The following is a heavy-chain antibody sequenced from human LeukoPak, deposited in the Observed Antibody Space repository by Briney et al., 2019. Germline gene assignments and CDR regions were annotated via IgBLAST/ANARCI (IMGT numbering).Heavy chain of an antibody. CDR1: GGSISSGGYY. J-gene: IGHJ4*02. Sequence: SETLSLTCTVSGGSISSGGYYWSWIRQHPEKGLEWIGYIYYSGSTYYNPSLKSRVTISVDTSKNQFSLKLSSVTAADTAVYYCARQDSSSWYYFDYWGQGTLVTVSS. D-gene: IGHD6-13*01. V-gene: IGHV4-31*03. CDR2: IYYSGST. CDR3: ARQDSSSWYYFDY.